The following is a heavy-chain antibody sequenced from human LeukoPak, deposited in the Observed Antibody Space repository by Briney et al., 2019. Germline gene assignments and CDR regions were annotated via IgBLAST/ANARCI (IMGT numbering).Heavy chain of an antibody. J-gene: IGHJ6*02. CDR1: GVSINGYY. Sequence: SETLSLSCTVSGVSINGYYWSWIRQPPGKGLEWVGYISYIGNTDYNPSLKSRVTISVDTSKNQFSLKLNSVTAADTAVYYCARETYYDSSGSPSPRGMDVWGQGTTVTVSS. CDR2: ISYIGNT. D-gene: IGHD3-22*01. V-gene: IGHV4-59*01. CDR3: ARETYYDSSGSPSPRGMDV.